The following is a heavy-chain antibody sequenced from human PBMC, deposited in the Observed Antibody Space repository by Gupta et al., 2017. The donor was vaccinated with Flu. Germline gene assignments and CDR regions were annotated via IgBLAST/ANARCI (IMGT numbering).Heavy chain of an antibody. J-gene: IGHJ3*02. Sequence: EVQLVESGGGLVQPGGSLRLSCAASGFTVSNNYMTWVRQAPGKGLEWVSVSYVGDRTYYADAVKGRFTISRQHFENTLFLQMNTLRPEDTAVYYCGRVEYSTSSGAFDIGGQGTMVTVSS. V-gene: IGHV3-53*04. CDR3: GRVEYSTSSGAFDI. CDR1: GFTVSNNY. CDR2: SYVGDRT. D-gene: IGHD6-6*01.